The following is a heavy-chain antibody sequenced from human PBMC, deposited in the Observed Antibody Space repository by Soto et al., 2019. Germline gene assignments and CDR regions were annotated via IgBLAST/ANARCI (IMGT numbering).Heavy chain of an antibody. V-gene: IGHV3-9*01. Sequence: EVQLVESGGGLVQPGRSLRLSCAASGFTFDDYAMHWVRQAPGKGLEWVSGISWNSGSIGYADSVKGRFTISRDNAKNSLYLQMNSLRAEDTALYYCAKGGDIVVVPAAIPLDYWGQGTLVTVSS. CDR3: AKGGDIVVVPAAIPLDY. CDR1: GFTFDDYA. CDR2: ISWNSGSI. D-gene: IGHD2-2*02. J-gene: IGHJ4*02.